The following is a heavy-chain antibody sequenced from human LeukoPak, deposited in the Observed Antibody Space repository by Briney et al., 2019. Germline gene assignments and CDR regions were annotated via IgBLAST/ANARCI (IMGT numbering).Heavy chain of an antibody. V-gene: IGHV1-2*02. D-gene: IGHD3-10*01. CDR1: GYTFIGYF. J-gene: IGHJ5*02. Sequence: VAPVKVSCEASGYTFIGYFIHWVRQAPGQGLEWMGWINPNSGDTNYAQSFQGRVTMTTDTSTSTAYMELRSLRSDDTAVYYCARVPDLGGENWFDPWGQGTLVTVSS. CDR3: ARVPDLGGENWFDP. CDR2: INPNSGDT.